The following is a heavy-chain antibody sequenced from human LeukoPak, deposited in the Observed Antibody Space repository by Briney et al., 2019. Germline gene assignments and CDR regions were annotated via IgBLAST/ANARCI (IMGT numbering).Heavy chain of an antibody. J-gene: IGHJ4*02. D-gene: IGHD5-18*01. V-gene: IGHV3-30-3*01. Sequence: PGRSLRLSCAASGFTFSSYAMHWVRQAPGKGLEWVAVISYDGSNKYYADSVKGRFTISRDNSKNTLYLQMNSLRAEDTALYYCAKDMFLWAGDTAMILSPFDYWGQGTLVTVSS. CDR2: ISYDGSNK. CDR1: GFTFSSYA. CDR3: AKDMFLWAGDTAMILSPFDY.